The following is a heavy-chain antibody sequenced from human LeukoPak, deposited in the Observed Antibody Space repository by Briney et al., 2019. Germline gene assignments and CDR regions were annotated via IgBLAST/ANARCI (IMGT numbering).Heavy chain of an antibody. D-gene: IGHD6-6*01. V-gene: IGHV1-2*02. Sequence: ASVKVSCKASGYTFTGYYMHWVRQAPGQGLEWMGWINANSGGTNYAQKFKGRVTMTRDTSISTAYMEVSRLRSDDTAVYYCARDRSSSSSSSYFDLWGRGALFTVSS. CDR3: ARDRSSSSSSSYFDL. J-gene: IGHJ2*01. CDR2: INANSGGT. CDR1: GYTFTGYY.